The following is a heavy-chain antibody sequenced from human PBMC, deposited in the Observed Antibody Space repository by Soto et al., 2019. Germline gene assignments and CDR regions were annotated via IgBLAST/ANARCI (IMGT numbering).Heavy chain of an antibody. V-gene: IGHV1-69*13. CDR2: IIPIFGTA. D-gene: IGHD6-13*01. CDR1: GGTFSSYA. J-gene: IGHJ5*02. CDR3: ARELARTIAAAGTINWFDP. Sequence: SVKVSCKASGGTFSSYAISWVRQAPGQGLEWMGGIIPIFGTANYAQKFQGRVTITADESTSTAYMELSSLRSEDTAVYYCARELARTIAAAGTINWFDPWGQGTLVT.